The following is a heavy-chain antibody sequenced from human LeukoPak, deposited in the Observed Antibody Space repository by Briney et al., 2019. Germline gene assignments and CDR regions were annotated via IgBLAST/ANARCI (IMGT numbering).Heavy chain of an antibody. D-gene: IGHD3-22*01. V-gene: IGHV4-59*01. CDR3: ARVFPNYYDSSGFFDY. CDR1: GGSISSYY. J-gene: IGHJ4*02. Sequence: SETLSPTCTVSGGSISSYYWSWIRQPPGKGLEWIGFIYYSGSTNYNPSLKSRVTISVDTSKNQFSLKLSSVTAADTAVYYCARVFPNYYDSSGFFDYWGQGTLVTVSS. CDR2: IYYSGST.